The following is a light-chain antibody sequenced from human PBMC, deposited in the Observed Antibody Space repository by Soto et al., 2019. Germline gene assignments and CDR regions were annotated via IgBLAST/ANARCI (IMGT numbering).Light chain of an antibody. CDR3: QKYDSVPLS. CDR1: QNIINY. Sequence: DIQMTQTPSSLSASVGDRVTMTCQASQNIINYLSWYQQKPGKAPKLLIYDGSEVQRGGPSRFRGGVFGTKFNFTISCLQPDDFATYYCQKYDSVPLSFGGGTKVEI. V-gene: IGKV1-33*01. CDR2: DGS. J-gene: IGKJ4*01.